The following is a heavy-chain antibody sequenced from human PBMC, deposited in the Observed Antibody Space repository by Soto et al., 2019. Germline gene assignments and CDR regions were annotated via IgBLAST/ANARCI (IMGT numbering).Heavy chain of an antibody. Sequence: SQTLSLTCAISGDSVSSNSAALNWIRQSPSRGLEWLGRTYYRSKWYNDYAVSVKSRITINPDTSKNQFSLQLNSVTPEDTAVYYCARARGRSLTTQFDYWGQGTLVTVSS. CDR1: GDSVSSNSAA. CDR2: TYYRSKWYN. D-gene: IGHD3-3*01. V-gene: IGHV6-1*01. CDR3: ARARGRSLTTQFDY. J-gene: IGHJ4*02.